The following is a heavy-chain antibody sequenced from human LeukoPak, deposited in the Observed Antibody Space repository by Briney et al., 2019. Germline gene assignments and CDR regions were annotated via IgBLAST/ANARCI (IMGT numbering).Heavy chain of an antibody. CDR1: GGSFSGYY. CDR3: ARANYYDSSSLDY. D-gene: IGHD3-22*01. J-gene: IGHJ4*02. Sequence: PSETLSLTCAVYGGSFSGYYWSWIRQPPGKGLEWIGEINHSGSTNHNPSLKSRVTISVDTSKNQFSLKLSSVTAADTAVYYCARANYYDSSSLDYWGQGTLVTVSS. V-gene: IGHV4-34*01. CDR2: INHSGST.